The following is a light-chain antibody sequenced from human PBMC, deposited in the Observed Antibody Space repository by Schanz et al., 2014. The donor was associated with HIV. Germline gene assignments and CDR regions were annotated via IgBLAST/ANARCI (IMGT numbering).Light chain of an antibody. CDR1: QGINSA. V-gene: IGKV1D-13*01. Sequence: AIQLTQSPSSLSASVGDRVTITCRASQGINSALAWYQQKPGQAPSLLIYRASTLQTGVPSRFSGSGSGTEFTLTISSLQPADFATYYCQQYNDRSYTFGQGTKLEIK. CDR3: QQYNDRSYT. CDR2: RAS. J-gene: IGKJ2*01.